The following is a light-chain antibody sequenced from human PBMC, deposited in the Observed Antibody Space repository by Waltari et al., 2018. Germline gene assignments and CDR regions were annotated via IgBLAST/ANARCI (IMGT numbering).Light chain of an antibody. CDR2: EVS. Sequence: DIVMTQTPPHLSVTPSQPACISGKSTPSIVCLDGKSYLSWYLQKPGQAPQLLIYEVSKRFSGVPARFSGSGSGTDFALEISRVEAEDVGVYYCMHRVHRPWTFGQGTKVEIE. V-gene: IGKV2-29*01. CDR1: PSIVCLDGKSY. J-gene: IGKJ1*01. CDR3: MHRVHRPWT.